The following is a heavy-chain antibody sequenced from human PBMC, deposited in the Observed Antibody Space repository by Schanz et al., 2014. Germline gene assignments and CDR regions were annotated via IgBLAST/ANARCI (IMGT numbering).Heavy chain of an antibody. CDR2: IKQDGSEK. CDR1: GFTFSSYW. Sequence: EVQLVGSGGGLVQPGESLRLSCAASGFTFSSYWMSWVRQAPGKGLEWVANIKQDGSEKYYVDSVKGRFTISRDNAKNSLYLQMNSLGVEDTAVYYCARVQEVDTNISWGYWGQGTLVAVSS. J-gene: IGHJ4*02. D-gene: IGHD5-18*01. CDR3: ARVQEVDTNISWGY. V-gene: IGHV3-7*01.